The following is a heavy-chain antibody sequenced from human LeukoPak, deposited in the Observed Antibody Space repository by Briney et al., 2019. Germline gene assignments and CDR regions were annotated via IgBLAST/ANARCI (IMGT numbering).Heavy chain of an antibody. V-gene: IGHV3-11*05. CDR3: ARGYSGYSFFDY. CDR2: ISSGSSYT. D-gene: IGHD5-12*01. J-gene: IGHJ4*02. CDR1: GFTFSDYY. Sequence: GGSLRLSCAASGFTFSDYYMSWIRQAPGKGLEWVSYISSGSSYTNYADSVKGRFTISRDNAKNSLYLQMNSLRAEDTAVYYCARGYSGYSFFDYWGQGTLVTVSS.